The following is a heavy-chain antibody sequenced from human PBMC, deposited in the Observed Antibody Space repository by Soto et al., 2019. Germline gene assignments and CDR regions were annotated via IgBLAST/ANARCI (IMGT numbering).Heavy chain of an antibody. J-gene: IGHJ3*02. Sequence: QVQLVESGGGVVQSGTSLRLSCAASGLTFTRSGMHWVRQAPGKGLEWVAGIWYDGTSKYYGDSVKGRFTISRDNSKNTLYLKMNSLSAEDTAVYYCVIDLSRSGNYKNDDVHIWGQGTMVPASP. D-gene: IGHD3-10*01. CDR2: IWYDGTSK. V-gene: IGHV3-33*01. CDR3: VIDLSRSGNYKNDDVHI. CDR1: GLTFTRSG.